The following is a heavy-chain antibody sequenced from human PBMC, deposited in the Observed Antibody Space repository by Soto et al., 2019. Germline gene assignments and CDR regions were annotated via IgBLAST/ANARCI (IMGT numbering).Heavy chain of an antibody. Sequence: QVQLVESGGGVVQPGRSLRLSCAASGFTFSSYAMHWVRQAPGKGLEWVAVISYDGSNKYYADSVKGRFTISRDNSKNTLYLQMNSLRAEDTAVYYCARDGTTEHWGQGTLVTVSS. D-gene: IGHD1-7*01. J-gene: IGHJ4*02. CDR3: ARDGTTEH. V-gene: IGHV3-30-3*01. CDR2: ISYDGSNK. CDR1: GFTFSSYA.